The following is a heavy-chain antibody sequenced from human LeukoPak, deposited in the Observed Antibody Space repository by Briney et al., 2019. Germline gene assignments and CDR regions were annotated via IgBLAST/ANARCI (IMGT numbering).Heavy chain of an antibody. CDR1: GYTFTSYG. Sequence: ASVKVSCKASGYTFTSYGISWVRRAPGQGLEWVGWISAYNGNTNYAQKLQGRVTMTTGTSTSTAYMELRSLRSDDTAVYYCARVGVPAATNWFDPWGQGTLVTVSS. V-gene: IGHV1-18*01. J-gene: IGHJ5*02. CDR3: ARVGVPAATNWFDP. CDR2: ISAYNGNT. D-gene: IGHD2-2*01.